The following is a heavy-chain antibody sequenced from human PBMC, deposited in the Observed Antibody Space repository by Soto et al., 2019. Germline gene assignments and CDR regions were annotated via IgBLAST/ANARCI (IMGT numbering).Heavy chain of an antibody. Sequence: EVQLVESGGGLVQPGGSLRLSCAASGFTFSSYEMNWVRQAPGKGLEWVSYISSSGSTIYYADSVKGRFTISRDNAKNSLYLQMNSLRAEDTAVYYCARGPGLEYYYGSGSYLAHWGQGTLVTVSS. CDR2: ISSSGSTI. CDR1: GFTFSSYE. D-gene: IGHD3-10*01. J-gene: IGHJ4*02. CDR3: ARGPGLEYYYGSGSYLAH. V-gene: IGHV3-48*03.